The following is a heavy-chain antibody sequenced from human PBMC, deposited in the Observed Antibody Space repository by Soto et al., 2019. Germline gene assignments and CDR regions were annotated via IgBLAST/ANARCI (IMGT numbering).Heavy chain of an antibody. V-gene: IGHV4-39*01. J-gene: IGHJ5*02. D-gene: IGHD3-10*01. Sequence: PSETMSVTCTVAGGSISSSIYYWGRISQPPGKGLEWIGSIYYSGSTYYNPSLKSRVTISVDTSKNQFSLKLSSVTAADTAVYYCARHSMVRGVICWFDPWGQGTLVTVSS. CDR3: ARHSMVRGVICWFDP. CDR2: IYYSGST. CDR1: GGSISSSIYY.